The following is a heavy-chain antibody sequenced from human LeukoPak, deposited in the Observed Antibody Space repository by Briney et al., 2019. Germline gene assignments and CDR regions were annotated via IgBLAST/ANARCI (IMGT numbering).Heavy chain of an antibody. Sequence: PGGSLRLSCAASGFTFSSYAMHWVRQAPGKGLEWVAVITYSGTNKYCADSVKGRFTISRDNSKNTLYLQMNSLRAEDTAVYYCAKDQGRYCSSTSCYAYDYWGQGTLVTVSS. CDR1: GFTFSSYA. CDR3: AKDQGRYCSSTSCYAYDY. D-gene: IGHD2-2*01. J-gene: IGHJ4*02. CDR2: ITYSGTNK. V-gene: IGHV3-30*04.